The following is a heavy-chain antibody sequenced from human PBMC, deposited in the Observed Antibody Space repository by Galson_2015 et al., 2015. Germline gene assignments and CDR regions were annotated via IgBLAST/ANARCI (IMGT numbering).Heavy chain of an antibody. CDR2: ISAYNGNT. V-gene: IGHV1-18*01. D-gene: IGHD5-12*01. J-gene: IGHJ4*02. Sequence: SVKVSCKASGYTFTSYGISWVRQAPGQGLEWMGWISAYNGNTNYAQKLQGRVTMTTDTSTSTAYMELRSLRSDDTAVYYCARSVGRGYTPKIPFDYWGQGTLVTVSS. CDR1: GYTFTSYG. CDR3: ARSVGRGYTPKIPFDY.